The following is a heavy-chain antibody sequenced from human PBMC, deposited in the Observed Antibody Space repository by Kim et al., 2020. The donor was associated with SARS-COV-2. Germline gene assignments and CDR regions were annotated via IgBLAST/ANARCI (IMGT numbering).Heavy chain of an antibody. Sequence: VSVKVSCKASGYTFTTYGMNWVRQAPGQGLEWMGWINTNTGNPTFAQGFTGRFVFSLDTSVSTAYLQISSLEAEDTAVYYCARTFYDSSAYYYIDYWGQG. CDR2: INTNTGNP. CDR1: GYTFTTYG. CDR3: ARTFYDSSAYYYIDY. V-gene: IGHV7-4-1*02. D-gene: IGHD3-22*01. J-gene: IGHJ4*02.